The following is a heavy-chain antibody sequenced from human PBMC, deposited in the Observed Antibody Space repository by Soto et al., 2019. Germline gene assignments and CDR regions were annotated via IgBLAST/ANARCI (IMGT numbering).Heavy chain of an antibody. CDR1: GFTFSSYS. CDR2: ISSSSSTI. CDR3: ASGKDYAEGGY. D-gene: IGHD4-17*01. J-gene: IGHJ4*02. V-gene: IGHV3-48*02. Sequence: EVQLVESGGGLVQPGGSLRLSCAASGFTFSSYSMNWVRQAPGKGLEWVSYISSSSSTIYYADSVKGRFTISRDNAKNSLSLQMNSLRDEDTAVYYCASGKDYAEGGYWGQGTLVTVSS.